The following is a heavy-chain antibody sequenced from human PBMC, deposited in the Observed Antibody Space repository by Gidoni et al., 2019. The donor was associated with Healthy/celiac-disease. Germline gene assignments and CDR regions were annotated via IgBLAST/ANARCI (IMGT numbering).Heavy chain of an antibody. CDR3: ARRSVETPFDY. CDR1: VSSISSSSYY. J-gene: IGHJ4*02. CDR2: IYYSGRT. Sequence: QLQLQESGPGLVQPSETLSLTCTAPVSSISSSSYYWGWIRQPPGKGLEWIGSIYYSGRTYYNPSLKSRVTISVDTSKNQFSLKLRSVTAADTAVYYCARRSVETPFDYWGQGTLVTVSS. D-gene: IGHD3-10*01. V-gene: IGHV4-39*01.